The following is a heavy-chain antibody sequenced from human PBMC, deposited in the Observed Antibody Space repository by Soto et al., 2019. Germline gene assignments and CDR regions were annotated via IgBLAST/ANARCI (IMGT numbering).Heavy chain of an antibody. CDR1: GGSISSCGYP. Sequence: SETLSLTCAVSGGSISSCGYPWSWIRQPPGKGLEWIGYIYHSGSTYYNPSLKSRVTISVDRSKNQFSLKLSSVTAADTAVYYCARVFDTVGSFEYWGQGTLVTVSS. J-gene: IGHJ4*02. CDR3: ARVFDTVGSFEY. V-gene: IGHV4-30-2*01. CDR2: IYHSGST. D-gene: IGHD3-10*02.